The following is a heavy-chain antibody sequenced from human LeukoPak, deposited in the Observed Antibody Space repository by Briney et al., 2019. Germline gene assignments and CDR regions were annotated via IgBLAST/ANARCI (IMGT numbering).Heavy chain of an antibody. CDR1: GFTFSSYW. D-gene: IGHD5-12*01. CDR2: ISYDGSNK. V-gene: IGHV3-30*18. Sequence: GGSLRLSCVVSGFTFSSYWMSWVRQAPGKGLEWVAVISYDGSNKYYADSVKGRFTISRDNSKNTLYLQMNSLRAEDTAVYYCAKDRSGYGVFDYWGQGTLVTVSS. CDR3: AKDRSGYGVFDY. J-gene: IGHJ4*02.